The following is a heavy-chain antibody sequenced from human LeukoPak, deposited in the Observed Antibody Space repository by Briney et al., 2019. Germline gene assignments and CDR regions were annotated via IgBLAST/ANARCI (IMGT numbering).Heavy chain of an antibody. Sequence: GGSLRLSCAASGFTFSSYAMHWVRQAPGKGLEWVAVISYDGSNKYYADSVKGRFTISRDNSKNTLYLQMNSLRAEDTAVYYCAREYSSRTYYFDYWGQGTLVTVSS. CDR1: GFTFSSYA. CDR2: ISYDGSNK. J-gene: IGHJ4*02. CDR3: AREYSSRTYYFDY. D-gene: IGHD4-11*01. V-gene: IGHV3-30-3*01.